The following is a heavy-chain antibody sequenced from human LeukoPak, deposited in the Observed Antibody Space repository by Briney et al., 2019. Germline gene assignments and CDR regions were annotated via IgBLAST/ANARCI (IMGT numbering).Heavy chain of an antibody. V-gene: IGHV4-34*01. Sequence: TSETLSLTCAVYGGSFSGYYWSWIRQPPGKGLEWIGEINHSGGTNYNPSLKSRVTISVDTSKNQFSLKLSSVTAADTAVYYCARDTWIQPFYYYYYMDVWGKGTTVTVSS. D-gene: IGHD5-18*01. CDR3: ARDTWIQPFYYYYYMDV. J-gene: IGHJ6*03. CDR1: GGSFSGYY. CDR2: INHSGGT.